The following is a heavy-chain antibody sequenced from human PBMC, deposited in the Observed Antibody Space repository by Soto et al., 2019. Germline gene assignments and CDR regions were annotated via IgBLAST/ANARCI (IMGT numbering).Heavy chain of an antibody. CDR1: GFTFSSYS. J-gene: IGHJ4*02. V-gene: IGHV3-21*01. CDR2: ISSSSSYI. D-gene: IGHD1-26*01. Sequence: GESLKISCAASGFTFSSYSMNWVRQAPGKGLEWVSSISSSSSYIYYADSVKGRFTISRDNAKNSLYLQMNSLRAEDTAVYYCARDRGATPTFDYWGQGTLVTVSS. CDR3: ARDRGATPTFDY.